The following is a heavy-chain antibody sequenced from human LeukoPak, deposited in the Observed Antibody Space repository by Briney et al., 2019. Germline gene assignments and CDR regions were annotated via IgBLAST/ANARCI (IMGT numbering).Heavy chain of an antibody. V-gene: IGHV3-30*02. CDR2: IRYDGSHK. Sequence: GGSLRLSCAASGFTFSSYGMHWVRQPPGKGLEWVAFIRYDGSHKYYADSVKGRFTISRDNSKNTLYRQMNSLRAEDAAVYYCAKGSGYEHNYYYYYMDVWGKGTTVTISS. D-gene: IGHD5-12*01. CDR1: GFTFSSYG. J-gene: IGHJ6*03. CDR3: AKGSGYEHNYYYYYMDV.